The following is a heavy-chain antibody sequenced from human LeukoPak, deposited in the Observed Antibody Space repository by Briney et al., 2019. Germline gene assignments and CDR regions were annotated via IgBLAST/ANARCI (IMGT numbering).Heavy chain of an antibody. J-gene: IGHJ3*02. CDR3: ARDRVWPHLRQFWSGYSARLDAFDI. V-gene: IGHV3-7*01. Sequence: GGSLRLSCAASGFTFSSYWMSWVRQAPGKGLEWVANIKQDGSEKYYVDSVKGRFTISRDNAKNSLYLQMNSLRAEDTAVYYCARDRVWPHLRQFWSGYSARLDAFDIWGQGTMVTVSS. D-gene: IGHD3-3*01. CDR1: GFTFSSYW. CDR2: IKQDGSEK.